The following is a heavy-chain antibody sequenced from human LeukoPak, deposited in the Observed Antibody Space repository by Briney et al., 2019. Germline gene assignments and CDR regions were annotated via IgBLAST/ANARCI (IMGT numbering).Heavy chain of an antibody. J-gene: IGHJ4*02. D-gene: IGHD6-6*01. Sequence: ASVKVSCKASGGTFSSYAISWVRQAPGQGLEWMGGIIPIFGTANYAQKFQGRVTITADESTSTAYMELSSLRSEDTAVYYCARGMVEYSSSFAVDYWGQGTLVTVSS. CDR1: GGTFSSYA. V-gene: IGHV1-69*13. CDR3: ARGMVEYSSSFAVDY. CDR2: IIPIFGTA.